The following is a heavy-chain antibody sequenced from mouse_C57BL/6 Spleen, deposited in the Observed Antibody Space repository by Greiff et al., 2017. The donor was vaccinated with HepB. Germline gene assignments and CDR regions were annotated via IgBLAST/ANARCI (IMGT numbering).Heavy chain of an antibody. V-gene: IGHV1-82*01. Sequence: QVQLQQSGPELVKPGASVKISCKASGYAFSSSWMNWVKQRPGKGLEWIGRIYPGDGDTNYNGKFKGKATLTADKSSSTAYMQLSSLTSEDSAVYFCARQGLLRYYFDYWGQGTTLTVSS. J-gene: IGHJ2*01. CDR2: IYPGDGDT. D-gene: IGHD1-1*01. CDR3: ARQGLLRYYFDY. CDR1: GYAFSSSW.